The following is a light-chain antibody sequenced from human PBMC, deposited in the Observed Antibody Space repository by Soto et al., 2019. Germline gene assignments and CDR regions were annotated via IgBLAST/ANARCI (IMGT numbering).Light chain of an antibody. Sequence: QSALPQPASVSGSPGQSITISCTGTSRDVGGYDYVSWYQHHPRKVPKLIIYEVSKRPSGVSHRFSGSKSGNTASLTISGLQTEDEADYYCSAYTTTSALVFGGGTKVTVL. CDR2: EVS. J-gene: IGLJ2*01. CDR3: SAYTTTSALV. V-gene: IGLV2-14*01. CDR1: SRDVGGYDY.